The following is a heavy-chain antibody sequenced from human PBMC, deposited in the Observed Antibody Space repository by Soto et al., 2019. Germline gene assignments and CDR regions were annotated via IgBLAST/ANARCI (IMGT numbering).Heavy chain of an antibody. CDR1: GGSVSSGSYY. Sequence: QVQLQQWGAGLLKPSETLSLTCAVYGGSVSSGSYYWSWIRQPPGKGLEWIGEMSHSGGTHFNPSLKSRVTISVDTSKNQFSLKMSSVTAADTALYYCARVERGTATTVVDAFDIWGQGTMVSVSS. V-gene: IGHV4-34*01. CDR3: ARVERGTATTVVDAFDI. CDR2: MSHSGGT. D-gene: IGHD1-1*01. J-gene: IGHJ3*02.